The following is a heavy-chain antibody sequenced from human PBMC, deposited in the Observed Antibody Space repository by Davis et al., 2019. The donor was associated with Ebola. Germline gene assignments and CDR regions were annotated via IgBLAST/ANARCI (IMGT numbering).Heavy chain of an antibody. CDR1: GVSISRHY. V-gene: IGHV4-59*11. J-gene: IGHJ4*02. Sequence: PSETPSLTCTVSGVSISRHYWSWIRQPPGKRLEWIGSIYYTGSTNYNSSLYSRVTISVDTSKNQFSLKLNSVTAADTGMYFCAERGGSVWGQGTLVTVSS. CDR2: IYYTGST. CDR3: AERGGSV. D-gene: IGHD3-16*01.